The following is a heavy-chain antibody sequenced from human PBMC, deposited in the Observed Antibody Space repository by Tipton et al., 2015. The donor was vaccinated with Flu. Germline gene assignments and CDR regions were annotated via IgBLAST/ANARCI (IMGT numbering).Heavy chain of an antibody. CDR3: AKGRGAASSSGVFDS. J-gene: IGHJ4*02. CDR1: VDSIRSHY. Sequence: TLSLTCAVSVDSIRSHYWSWIRQPAGKGLEWIGRVYTSGNTIYNPSLKSRVTMSLDASKNQFSLSLTSVTAADSAVYFCAKGRGAASSSGVFDSWGQGTLVTVSS. D-gene: IGHD6-6*01. CDR2: VYTSGNT. V-gene: IGHV4-4*07.